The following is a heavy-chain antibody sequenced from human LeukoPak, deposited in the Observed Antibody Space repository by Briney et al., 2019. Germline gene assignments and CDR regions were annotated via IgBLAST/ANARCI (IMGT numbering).Heavy chain of an antibody. V-gene: IGHV4-39*01. Sequence: SETLSLPCTVSGGSISSSPYYWGWIRQSPGKGLEWIGSIYYSDSGKMYYNPSLKSRVTMSADTSKNQFSLRVSSVTAADTAVYYCARRPPALGAFDIWGQGTMVSVSS. CDR2: IYYSDSGKM. J-gene: IGHJ3*02. CDR3: ARRPPALGAFDI. CDR1: GGSISSSPYY.